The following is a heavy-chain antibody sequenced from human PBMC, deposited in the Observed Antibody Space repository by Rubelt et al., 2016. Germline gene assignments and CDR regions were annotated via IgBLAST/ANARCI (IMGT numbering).Heavy chain of an antibody. CDR2: VYYSGST. Sequence: QVQLQESGPGLVKASETLSLTCTVSGHSISRSTYYWGWIRQPPGKGLEWIGSVYYSGSTYYNPSLKSRVTISVDTSKNQFSLKVNSVTAADTAVYYCAGHYFDSSALSDFWGQGTLVTVSS. CDR3: AGHYFDSSALSDF. CDR1: GHSISRSTYY. J-gene: IGHJ4*02. D-gene: IGHD3-22*01. V-gene: IGHV4-39*01.